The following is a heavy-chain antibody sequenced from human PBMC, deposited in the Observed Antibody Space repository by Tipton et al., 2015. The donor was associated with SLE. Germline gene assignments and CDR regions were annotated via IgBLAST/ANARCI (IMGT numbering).Heavy chain of an antibody. CDR2: VEPSGST. J-gene: IGHJ4*02. D-gene: IGHD1-26*01. CDR1: GESFSGYY. CDR3: ARGGGPWGYYFDN. Sequence: TLSLTCAVYGESFSGYYWTWIRQPPGKGLEWIGEVEPSGSTNYNPSLRSRVTISIDTSKNQFSLRLKSATAADTAVYYCARGGGPWGYYFDNWGQGNLVTVSS. V-gene: IGHV4-34*01.